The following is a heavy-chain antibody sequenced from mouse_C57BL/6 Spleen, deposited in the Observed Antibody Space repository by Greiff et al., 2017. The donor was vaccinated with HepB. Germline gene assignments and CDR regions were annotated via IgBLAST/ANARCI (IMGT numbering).Heavy chain of an antibody. V-gene: IGHV2-6*01. J-gene: IGHJ3*01. CDR1: GFSLTSYG. CDR3: ASENYGSRFAY. Sequence: VKLMESGPGLVAPSQSLSITCTVSGFSLTSYGLDWVRQSPGKGLEWLGVIWGVGSTNYNSALKSRLSISKDNSKSQVFLKMNSLQTDDTAMYYCASENYGSRFAYWGQGTLVTVSA. D-gene: IGHD1-1*01. CDR2: IWGVGST.